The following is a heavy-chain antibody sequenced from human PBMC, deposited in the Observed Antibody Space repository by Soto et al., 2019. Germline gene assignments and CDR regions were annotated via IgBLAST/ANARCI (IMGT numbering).Heavy chain of an antibody. CDR1: GFICSSYD. CDR3: AKATATGGGACDI. J-gene: IGHJ3*02. V-gene: IGHV3-23*01. CDR2: ILVDGRT. Sequence: PRRSRRLSCAASGFICSSYDMSWVRQDPGKGLEWVSTILVDGRTFYVDSVKGRFTISSDSSQNTVYLQMNSLTAGDTALYYCAKATATGGGACDIFGHGTMVNLSS. D-gene: IGHD2-8*02.